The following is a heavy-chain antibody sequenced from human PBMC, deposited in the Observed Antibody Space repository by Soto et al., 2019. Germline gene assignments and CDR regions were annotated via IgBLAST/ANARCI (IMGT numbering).Heavy chain of an antibody. D-gene: IGHD5-12*01. J-gene: IGHJ5*02. Sequence: SETLSLTCAVYGGSFSGYYWSWIRQPPGKGLEWIGEINHSGSTNYNPSLKSRVTISVDTSKNQFSLKLSSVTAADTAVYYCARVNRRGYSGYDFPVPGWFDPWGQGTLVTVSS. CDR3: ARVNRRGYSGYDFPVPGWFDP. V-gene: IGHV4-34*01. CDR2: INHSGST. CDR1: GGSFSGYY.